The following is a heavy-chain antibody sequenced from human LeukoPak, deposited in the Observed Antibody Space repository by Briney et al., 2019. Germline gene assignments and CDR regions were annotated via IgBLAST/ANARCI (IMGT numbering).Heavy chain of an antibody. J-gene: IGHJ5*02. Sequence: GGSLRLSCAASGFTFSNYAMSWVRQTPGKGLEWVSATSCSGGSTYYADSVKGRFTIARDNSKNTLYLQMNSLRAEDTALYYCAKDPLRYYDSPGENWFDPWGQGTLVTVSS. CDR3: AKDPLRYYDSPGENWFDP. CDR1: GFTFSNYA. V-gene: IGHV3-23*01. CDR2: TSCSGGST. D-gene: IGHD3-22*01.